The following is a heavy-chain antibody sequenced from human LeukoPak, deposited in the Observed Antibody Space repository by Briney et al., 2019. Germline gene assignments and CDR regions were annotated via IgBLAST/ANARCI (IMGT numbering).Heavy chain of an antibody. CDR3: ARGTMAIQLPAAQRFDP. D-gene: IGHD5-18*01. J-gene: IGHJ5*02. Sequence: SETLSLTCAVYGGSFSGHDWTWIRQSPEKGLEWMGAINHGGSTNYNPSLKTRVTISLDTSKNQFSLKLSSVTAADTAVYYCARGTMAIQLPAAQRFDPWGQGTLVTVSS. CDR2: INHGGST. CDR1: GGSFSGHD. V-gene: IGHV4-34*01.